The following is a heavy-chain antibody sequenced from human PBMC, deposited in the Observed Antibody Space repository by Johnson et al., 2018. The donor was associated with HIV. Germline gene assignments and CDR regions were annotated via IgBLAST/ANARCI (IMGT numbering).Heavy chain of an antibody. CDR1: GFTFSSYA. Sequence: QVQLVESGGGLVQPGRSLRLSCAASGFTFSSYAMHWVRQAPGKGLEWVAVISYDGSNKYYADSVKGRFTISRDNSKNTLYLQMNSLRAEDTAVYYCARAYSYGAFDIWGQGTMVTVSS. V-gene: IGHV3-30*14. CDR3: ARAYSYGAFDI. J-gene: IGHJ3*02. D-gene: IGHD5-18*01. CDR2: ISYDGSNK.